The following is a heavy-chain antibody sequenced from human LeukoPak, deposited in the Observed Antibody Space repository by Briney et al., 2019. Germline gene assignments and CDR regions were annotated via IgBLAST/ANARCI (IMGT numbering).Heavy chain of an antibody. V-gene: IGHV3-74*01. D-gene: IGHD3-3*01. J-gene: IGHJ4*02. CDR3: ARNYYDFWSGHQDYFDY. CDR1: GFTFSSYW. Sequence: GGSLRLSCAASGFTFSSYWMHWVRQAPGKGLVWVSRINSDGSSTSYADSVKGRFTISRDNAKNTLYLQMNSLRAEDTAVYYCARNYYDFWSGHQDYFDYWGQGTLVTVSP. CDR2: INSDGSST.